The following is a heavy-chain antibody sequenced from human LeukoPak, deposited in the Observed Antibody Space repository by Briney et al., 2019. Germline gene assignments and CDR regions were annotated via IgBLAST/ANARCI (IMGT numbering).Heavy chain of an antibody. J-gene: IGHJ6*03. Sequence: PSETLSLTCTVSGGSISSSSYYWGWIRQPPWKGLEWIGSIYYSGSTYYNPSLKSRVTISVDTSKNQFSLKLSSVTAADTAVYYCARVIRYFDWPQRYYYYMDVWGKGTTVTVSS. V-gene: IGHV4-39*07. CDR2: IYYSGST. CDR1: GGSISSSSYY. CDR3: ARVIRYFDWPQRYYYYMDV. D-gene: IGHD3-9*01.